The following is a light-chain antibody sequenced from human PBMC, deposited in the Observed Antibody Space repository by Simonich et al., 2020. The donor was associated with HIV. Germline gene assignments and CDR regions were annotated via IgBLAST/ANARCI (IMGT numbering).Light chain of an antibody. V-gene: IGKV3-20*01. CDR3: QQEGSSPPYT. CDR2: GAS. J-gene: IGKJ2*01. Sequence: EIVMTQSPGTLSVSPGERATLSCRASQSVSSNLAWYQQKPGQAPRLLIYGASSRATGIPDRFSGSGSGTDFTLTINRLEPEDFAVYYCQQEGSSPPYTFGQGTKLEIK. CDR1: QSVSSN.